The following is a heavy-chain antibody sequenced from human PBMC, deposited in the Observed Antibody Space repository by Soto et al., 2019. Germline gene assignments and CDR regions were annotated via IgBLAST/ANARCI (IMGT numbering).Heavy chain of an antibody. V-gene: IGHV1-2*04. CDR1: GDSFNDYY. J-gene: IGHJ6*03. CDR3: ARESGGATATLDYYYFYMDV. Sequence: QVQLVQSGAEVRKPGASVTVSCRSSGDSFNDYYIHWVRQAPGQGLEGMGWINPNSGVTKYAQKFQGWVSMTRVTSIRTVYMQLSRLRSDDTAVYYCARESGGATATLDYYYFYMDVWGTGTTVTVSS. CDR2: INPNSGVT. D-gene: IGHD5-12*01.